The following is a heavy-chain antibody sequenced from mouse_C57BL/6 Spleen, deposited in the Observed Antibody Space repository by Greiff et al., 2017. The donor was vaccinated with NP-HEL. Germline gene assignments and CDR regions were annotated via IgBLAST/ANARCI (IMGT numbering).Heavy chain of an antibody. Sequence: VQLQQPGAELVMPGASVKLSCKASGYTFTSYWMHWVKQRPGQGLEWIGEIDPSDSYTNYNQKFKGKSTLTVDKSSSTAYMQLSSLTSEDSAVYYCARRGDYDQAMDDWGQGTSVTVSS. CDR3: ARRGDYDQAMDD. CDR1: GYTFTSYW. D-gene: IGHD2-4*01. V-gene: IGHV1-69*01. CDR2: IDPSDSYT. J-gene: IGHJ4*01.